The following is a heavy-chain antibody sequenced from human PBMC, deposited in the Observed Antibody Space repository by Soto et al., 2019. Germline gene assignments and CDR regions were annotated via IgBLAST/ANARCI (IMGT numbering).Heavy chain of an antibody. CDR3: ATQIPNYXDSSGYHYYFXH. D-gene: IGHD3-22*01. J-gene: IGHJ4*02. CDR2: FDPEDGET. Sequence: ASVKVSCKVSGYTLTELSMHWVRQAPGKGLEWMGGFDPEDGETIYAQKFQGRVTMTEDTSTDTAYMELSSLRSEDTAVYYCATQIPNYXDSSGYHYYFXHWGQGTLVXVSS. CDR1: GYTLTELS. V-gene: IGHV1-24*01.